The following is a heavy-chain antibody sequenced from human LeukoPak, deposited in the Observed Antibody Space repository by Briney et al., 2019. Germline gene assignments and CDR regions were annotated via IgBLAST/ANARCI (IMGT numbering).Heavy chain of an antibody. CDR2: INPNSGGT. J-gene: IGHJ4*02. Sequence: ASVKVSCKASGYTFTGYYMHWVRQAPGQGLEWMGWINPNSGGTNYAQKFQGRVTMTRDTSISTAYMELSRLRSDDTAVYYCAITLGYCSGGSCSISGYWGQGTLVTVSS. CDR1: GYTFTGYY. V-gene: IGHV1-2*02. D-gene: IGHD2-15*01. CDR3: AITLGYCSGGSCSISGY.